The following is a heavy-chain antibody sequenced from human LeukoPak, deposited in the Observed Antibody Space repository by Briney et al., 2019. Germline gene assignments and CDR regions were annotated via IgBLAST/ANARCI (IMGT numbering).Heavy chain of an antibody. CDR2: IYSGGTT. V-gene: IGHV3-53*01. CDR3: SSSTSAASSNWLDP. CDR1: GFTVSNNY. J-gene: IGHJ5*02. Sequence: GGSLRLSCAASGFTVSNNYMTWVRQAPGKGLEWVSIIYSGGTTYYADSVKGRFTISRDNSKNTVYLHMNSLRAEDTAVYYCSSSTSAASSNWLDPWGQGTLVTVSS. D-gene: IGHD2/OR15-2a*01.